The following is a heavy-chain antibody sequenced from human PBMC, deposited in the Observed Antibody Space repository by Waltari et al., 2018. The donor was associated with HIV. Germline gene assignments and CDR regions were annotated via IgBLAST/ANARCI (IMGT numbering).Heavy chain of an antibody. Sequence: HVRLLQSGPGPLKTSQTISLTCDISGESLSRHIAGWNWVRWSPSRGVEWLGQTAHSSEWQFDYAKFLKSRLSISVDISQNQFSLHLTSVGPGDSATYHCVRDSFGVDVWGQGSIVTV. J-gene: IGHJ6*01. CDR1: GESLSRHIAG. D-gene: IGHD3-10*01. V-gene: IGHV6-1*01. CDR3: VRDSFGVDV. CDR2: TAHSSEWQF.